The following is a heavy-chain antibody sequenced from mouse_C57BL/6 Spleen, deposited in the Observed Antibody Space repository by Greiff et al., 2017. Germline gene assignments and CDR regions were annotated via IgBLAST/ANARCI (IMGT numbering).Heavy chain of an antibody. CDR1: GYAFTNYL. D-gene: IGHD4-1*01. Sequence: QVQLQQAGAELVRPGTSVKVSCKASGYAFTNYLIEWVKQRPGQGLEWIGVINPGSGGTNYNEKFKGTATLTADKSSSTAYMQLSSLTSEDSAVYFCARGTGTDWGQGTTLTVSS. V-gene: IGHV1-54*01. J-gene: IGHJ2*01. CDR3: ARGTGTD. CDR2: INPGSGGT.